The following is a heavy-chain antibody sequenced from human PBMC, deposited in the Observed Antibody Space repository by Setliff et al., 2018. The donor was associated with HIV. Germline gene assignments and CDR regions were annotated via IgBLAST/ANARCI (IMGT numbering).Heavy chain of an antibody. V-gene: IGHV4-38-2*02. CDR1: GYSVSSGDY. CDR2: MYDSETT. D-gene: IGHD3-16*01. J-gene: IGHJ4*02. CDR3: ARHQTVSFMSDH. Sequence: SETLSLTCIVVGYSVSSGDYWGWIRQPPGKGLQWIGAMYDSETTYYNPSLKSRVTMSVDASRNRFSLKLSSVTASDTAIYYGARHQTVSFMSDHWGQGMLVTVSS.